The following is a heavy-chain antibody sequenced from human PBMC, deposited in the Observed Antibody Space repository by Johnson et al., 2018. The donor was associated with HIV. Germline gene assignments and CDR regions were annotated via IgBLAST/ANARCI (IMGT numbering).Heavy chain of an antibody. CDR1: GFTFSSYW. Sequence: VQLVESGGGLVQPGGSLRLSCAASGFTFSSYWMHWVRQAPGKGLVWVSRINSDGSSTSYADSVKGRFTISRDNAKNTLYLQMNSLRAEDTAVYYCAKGGGLLSAFDIWGQGTMVTVSS. CDR3: AKGGGLLSAFDI. J-gene: IGHJ3*02. CDR2: INSDGSST. V-gene: IGHV3-74*02. D-gene: IGHD2-2*01.